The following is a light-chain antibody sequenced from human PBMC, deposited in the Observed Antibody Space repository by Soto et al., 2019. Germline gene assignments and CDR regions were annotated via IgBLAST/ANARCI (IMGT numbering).Light chain of an antibody. CDR2: EVS. Sequence: QSALTQPASVSGSPGQSITIPCTGTISDVGGYNYVSWYQQHPGKAPKVMIYEVSNRPSGVSSRFSGSKSGNTASLTISGLQAEDEADYYCSSFTSTSTFVFGSGTKVTVL. CDR3: SSFTSTSTFV. J-gene: IGLJ1*01. CDR1: ISDVGGYNY. V-gene: IGLV2-14*01.